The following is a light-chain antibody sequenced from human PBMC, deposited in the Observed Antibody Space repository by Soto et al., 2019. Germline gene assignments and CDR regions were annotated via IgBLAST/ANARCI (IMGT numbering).Light chain of an antibody. CDR1: SSDVGGYNY. Sequence: QPASVSGSPGQSITISCTGTSSDVGGYNYVSWYQHHPGKAPRLMIYDVTVRPSGVSNRFSGSKSGDTASLTISGLQADDEADYYCSSYTSSSTLYVFGTGTKVTVL. V-gene: IGLV2-14*03. CDR3: SSYTSSSTLYV. CDR2: DVT. J-gene: IGLJ1*01.